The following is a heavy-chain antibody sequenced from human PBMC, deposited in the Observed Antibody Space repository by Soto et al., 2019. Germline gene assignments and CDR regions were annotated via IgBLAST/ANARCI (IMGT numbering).Heavy chain of an antibody. V-gene: IGHV3-23*01. CDR1: GFTFSSYA. J-gene: IGHJ5*02. CDR2: ISGSGGST. Sequence: VQLLESGGGLVQPGGSLRLSCAASGFTFSSYAMSWVRQAPGKGLEWVSAISGSGGSTYYADSVKGRFTISRDNSKNTLYLQMNSLRAEDTAVYYCAKVPGSTIFGVVPTTDWFDPWGQGTLVTVSS. CDR3: AKVPGSTIFGVVPTTDWFDP. D-gene: IGHD3-3*01.